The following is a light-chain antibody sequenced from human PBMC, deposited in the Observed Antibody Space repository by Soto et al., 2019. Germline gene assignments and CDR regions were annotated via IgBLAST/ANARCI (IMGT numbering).Light chain of an antibody. V-gene: IGKV3-20*01. J-gene: IGKJ1*01. CDR3: QQYGSSPPT. Sequence: EIVLTQSPAILSVSPGERDTLSCRASQSVSSSYLAWYQQKPGQAPRLLIYGASSRATGIPDRFSGSGSGTDFTLTISRLEPEDFAVYYCQQYGSSPPTFGQGTKVDIK. CDR1: QSVSSSY. CDR2: GAS.